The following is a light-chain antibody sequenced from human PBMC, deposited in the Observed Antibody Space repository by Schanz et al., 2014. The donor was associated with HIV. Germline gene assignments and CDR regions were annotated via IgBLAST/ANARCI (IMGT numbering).Light chain of an antibody. J-gene: IGKJ4*01. V-gene: IGKV3D-20*02. CDR3: QQRSKLLT. CDR2: SAS. CDR1: QGVSSNY. Sequence: EIVLTQSPGTLSLSPGERATLSCRARQGVSSNYLLWYRQKPRQAPRLLIYSASGRATGLPDRFSGSGSGTDFTLTISRLEPEDFAVYHCQQRSKLLTFGGGTRVEIK.